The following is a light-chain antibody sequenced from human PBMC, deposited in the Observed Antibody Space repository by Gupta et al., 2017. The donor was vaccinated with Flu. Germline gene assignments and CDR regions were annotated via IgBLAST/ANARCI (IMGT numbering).Light chain of an antibody. CDR2: YAS. CDR3: QHRSYFPWT. V-gene: IGKV6-21*01. Sequence: ELVLTQSPDFQSVTPKEKVTITCRASLNIGSGLHWYQRKPNQSPKLLIKYASQDLSGVPSRFSGSGSGTXFTLTIXSREDEDAATYYCQHRSYFPWTFGXGTKVEI. J-gene: IGKJ1*01. CDR1: LNIGSG.